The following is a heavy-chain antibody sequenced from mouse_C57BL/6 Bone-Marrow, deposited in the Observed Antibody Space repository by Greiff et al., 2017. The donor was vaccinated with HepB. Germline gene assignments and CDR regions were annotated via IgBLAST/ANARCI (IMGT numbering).Heavy chain of an antibody. CDR3: AFSPWFAY. D-gene: IGHD6-2*01. CDR2: IYPGDGDT. J-gene: IGHJ3*01. CDR1: GYAFSSYW. Sequence: LLESGAELVKPGASVKISCKASGYAFSSYWMNWVKQRPGKGLEWIGQIYPGDGDTNYNGKFKGKATLTADKSSSTAYMQLSSLTSEDSAVYFCAFSPWFAYWGQGTLVTVSA. V-gene: IGHV1-80*01.